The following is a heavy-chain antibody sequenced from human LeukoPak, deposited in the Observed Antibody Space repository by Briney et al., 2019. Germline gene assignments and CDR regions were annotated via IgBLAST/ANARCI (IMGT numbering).Heavy chain of an antibody. CDR3: ASEDSSGWYYFDN. D-gene: IGHD6-19*01. CDR2: IYTSGNT. Sequence: SETLSLTCTVSGGPISSYYWSWIRQPAGKGLEWIGRIYTSGNTNYNPSLKIRVTMSIDTSKKQFSLKLSSVTAADTAVYYCASEDSSGWYYFDNWGQGTLVTVSS. J-gene: IGHJ4*02. V-gene: IGHV4-4*07. CDR1: GGPISSYY.